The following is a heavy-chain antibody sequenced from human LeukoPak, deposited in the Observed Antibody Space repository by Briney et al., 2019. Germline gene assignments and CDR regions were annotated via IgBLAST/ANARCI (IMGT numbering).Heavy chain of an antibody. J-gene: IGHJ3*02. CDR1: GGSISSYY. V-gene: IGHV4-59*08. D-gene: IGHD3-22*01. CDR3: ARHVSDYYDSRGAFDI. CDR2: IYYSGST. Sequence: SETLSLTCTVSGGSISSYYWSWIRQPPGKGLEWIGYIYYSGSTNYNPSLKNRVTISVDTSKNQFSLKLSSVTAADTAVYYCARHVSDYYDSRGAFDIWGQGTMVTVSS.